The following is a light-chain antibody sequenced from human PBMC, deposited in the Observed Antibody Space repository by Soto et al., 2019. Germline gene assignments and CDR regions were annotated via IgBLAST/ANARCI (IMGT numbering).Light chain of an antibody. V-gene: IGKV3-20*01. CDR1: QSVNSNS. J-gene: IGKJ4*01. CDR3: QQYGSSPLT. Sequence: EIVLTQSPGTLSLSPGERATLSCGASQSVNSNSLAWYQQKPGQAPRLLFYAASNRATGVPDRFSGSGAGTVFTLTSSRLEPEDFAVYHCQQYGSSPLTFGGGTKVEIK. CDR2: AAS.